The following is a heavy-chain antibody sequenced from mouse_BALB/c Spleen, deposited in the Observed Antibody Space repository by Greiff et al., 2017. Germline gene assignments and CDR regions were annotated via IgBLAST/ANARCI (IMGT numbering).Heavy chain of an antibody. Sequence: EVKLVESGGDLVKPGGYRKLSCAASGFTFSSFGMHWVRQAPGKGLEWVAYISSGSSTIYYADTVYGRFTISRDNPKNTLFLQMTSLRSEDTTMYYCARWYDGYYFDSWGRGTTLAVSS. CDR1: GFTFSSFG. V-gene: IGHV5-17*02. CDR2: ISSGSSTI. J-gene: IGHJ2*01. D-gene: IGHD2-3*01. CDR3: ARWYDGYYFDS.